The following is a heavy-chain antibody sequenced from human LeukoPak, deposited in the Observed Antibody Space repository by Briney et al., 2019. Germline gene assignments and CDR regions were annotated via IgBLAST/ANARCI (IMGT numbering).Heavy chain of an antibody. V-gene: IGHV3-23*01. CDR1: GFTFSSYA. CDR2: ISGSGGST. Sequence: GGSLRLSCAASGFTFSSYAMSWVRQAPGKGLEWVSAISGSGGSTYYADSVKGRFTISRDNSKNTLYLQMNSLRAGDTAVYYCAKKIEMATISHFDYWGQGTLVTVSS. D-gene: IGHD5-24*01. CDR3: AKKIEMATISHFDY. J-gene: IGHJ4*02.